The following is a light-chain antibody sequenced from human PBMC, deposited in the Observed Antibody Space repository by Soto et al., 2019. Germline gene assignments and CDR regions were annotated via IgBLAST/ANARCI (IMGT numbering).Light chain of an antibody. Sequence: EVVLTQSPATLSLSPGERATLSCRASENITRTLMCYQPNPGQAPSLLIYDTSNRSTGIPARFSGSGSGTDFTLTISSLEPEDFAVYYCQQRYNWPPITFGQGTRLDI. J-gene: IGKJ5*01. V-gene: IGKV3-11*01. CDR1: ENITRT. CDR3: QQRYNWPPIT. CDR2: DTS.